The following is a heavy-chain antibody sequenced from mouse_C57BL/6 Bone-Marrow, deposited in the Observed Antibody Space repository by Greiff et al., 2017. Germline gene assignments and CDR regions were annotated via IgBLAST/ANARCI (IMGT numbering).Heavy chain of an antibody. CDR2: IDPEDGDT. CDR3: TMVKGWYFDV. V-gene: IGHV14-1*01. J-gene: IGHJ1*03. Sequence: VQLQQSGAELVRPGASVKLSCTASGFNIKDYYTLWVKQRPEPGLEWIGRIDPEDGDTEYAPTLQGKATMTADTSSNTAYLQLSSLTSEDTAVYYCTMVKGWYFDVWGTGTTVTVSS. CDR1: GFNIKDYY. D-gene: IGHD2-2*01.